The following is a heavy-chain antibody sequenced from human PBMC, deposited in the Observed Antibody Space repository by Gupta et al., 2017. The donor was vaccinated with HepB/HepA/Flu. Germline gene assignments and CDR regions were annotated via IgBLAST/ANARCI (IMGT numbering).Heavy chain of an antibody. CDR1: GFTVTRNY. D-gene: IGHD3-10*01. J-gene: IGHJ6*02. CDR3: ARAMVRGGDYYYYYGMDV. V-gene: IGHV3-53*04. CDR2: IYSGGTT. Sequence: EVQLVESGGGLVQPGGSLRLSCTASGFTVTRNYMSWVRQAPGKGLEWVSVIYSGGTTYYADSVKGRFTISRHNSKNTVYLQMNSLRAEDTAVYYCARAMVRGGDYYYYYGMDVWGQGTTVTVSS.